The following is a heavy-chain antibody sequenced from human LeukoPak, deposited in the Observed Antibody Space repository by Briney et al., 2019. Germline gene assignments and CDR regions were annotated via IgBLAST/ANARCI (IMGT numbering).Heavy chain of an antibody. CDR2: IYYSGST. Sequence: PSETLSLTCTVSGGSISSYYWSWIRQPPGRGLEWIGYIYYSGSTNYNPSLKSRVTISVDTSKNQFSLKLSSVTAADTAVYYCARHRGVGPPYYFDYWGQGTLVTVSS. CDR1: GGSISSYY. V-gene: IGHV4-59*08. CDR3: ARHRGVGPPYYFDY. J-gene: IGHJ4*02. D-gene: IGHD1-26*01.